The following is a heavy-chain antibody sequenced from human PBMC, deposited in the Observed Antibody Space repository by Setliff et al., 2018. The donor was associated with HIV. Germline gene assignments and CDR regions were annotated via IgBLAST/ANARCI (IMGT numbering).Heavy chain of an antibody. J-gene: IGHJ6*03. V-gene: IGHV4-61*02. D-gene: IGHD3-16*01. CDR3: ARRSPGGGYYMDV. CDR1: GGSISSGNYY. Sequence: PSETLSLTCTVSGGSISSGNYYWSWIRQPAGKGLEWIGRIYTSGSTHYNPSLKSRVTIPLDTSKNQFSLNLSSVTAADTAVYYCARRSPGGGYYMDVWGRGTTVTVSS. CDR2: IYTSGST.